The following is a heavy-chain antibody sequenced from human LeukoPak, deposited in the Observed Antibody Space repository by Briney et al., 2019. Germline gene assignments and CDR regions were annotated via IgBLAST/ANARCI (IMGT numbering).Heavy chain of an antibody. CDR3: ARGPQSDYDSSGYYYYYYGMDV. CDR1: GGSFSGYY. Sequence: PSETLSLTCAVYGGSFSGYYWSWIRQPPGKGLEWIGEINHSGSTNYNPSLKSRATISVDTSKNQFSLKLSSVTAADTAVYYCARGPQSDYDSSGYYYYYYGMDVWGQGTTVTVSS. V-gene: IGHV4-34*01. J-gene: IGHJ6*02. CDR2: INHSGST. D-gene: IGHD3-22*01.